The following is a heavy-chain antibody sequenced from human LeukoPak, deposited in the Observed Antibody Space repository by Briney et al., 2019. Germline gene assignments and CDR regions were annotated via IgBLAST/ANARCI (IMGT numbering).Heavy chain of an antibody. CDR3: ARDGNFDI. CDR2: INPDCGGT. D-gene: IGHD4-23*01. J-gene: IGHJ3*02. V-gene: IGHV1-2*02. Sequence: ASVKVSCKASRYTFTGYYMHWLRQAPGQGPEWMGWINPDCGGTNYAQKFQGRVTMTRDTSISTAYMELSGLTSDDTAVYYCARDGNFDIWGQGTMVTVSS. CDR1: RYTFTGYY.